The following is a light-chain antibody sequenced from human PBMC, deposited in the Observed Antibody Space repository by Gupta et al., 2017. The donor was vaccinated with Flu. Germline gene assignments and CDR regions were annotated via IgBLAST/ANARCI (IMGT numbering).Light chain of an antibody. Sequence: SSDVGSYNLVSWYQQYSAKAPKLLIYEGTKRPSGVSDRFSGSKSGYTASLTISGLQAEDEADYYCCSYAGGSSPWVFGTGTKVLVL. V-gene: IGLV2-23*01. CDR2: EGT. J-gene: IGLJ1*01. CDR1: SSDVGSYNL. CDR3: CSYAGGSSPWV.